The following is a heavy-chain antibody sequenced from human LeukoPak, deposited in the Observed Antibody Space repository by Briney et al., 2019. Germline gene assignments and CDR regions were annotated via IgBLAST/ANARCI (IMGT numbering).Heavy chain of an antibody. V-gene: IGHV5-10-1*01. CDR3: ARQGYYGSGSYYY. Sequence: GDSLKISCKGSGYNFTNYWINLVRQMPGKGLRWMGRTDPSDSYTNYSPSFQGHVTISNEKSISTAYLQWSSLKASDTAIYSCARQGYYGSGSYYYWGQGTLVTASS. D-gene: IGHD3-10*01. CDR1: GYNFTNYW. J-gene: IGHJ4*02. CDR2: TDPSDSYT.